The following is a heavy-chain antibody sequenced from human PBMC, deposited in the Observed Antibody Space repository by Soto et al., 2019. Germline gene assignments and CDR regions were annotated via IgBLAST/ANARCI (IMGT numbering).Heavy chain of an antibody. D-gene: IGHD3-22*01. J-gene: IGHJ3*02. V-gene: IGHV1-2*04. Sequence: GASVTVSCKASVYTFTSYDINWVRQATGQGLEWMGWINPNSGGTNYAQKFQGWVTMTRNTSISTAYMELSRLRSDDTAVYYCATSLHYYDSSGYPHDAFDIWGQGTMVTVSS. CDR2: INPNSGGT. CDR1: VYTFTSYD. CDR3: ATSLHYYDSSGYPHDAFDI.